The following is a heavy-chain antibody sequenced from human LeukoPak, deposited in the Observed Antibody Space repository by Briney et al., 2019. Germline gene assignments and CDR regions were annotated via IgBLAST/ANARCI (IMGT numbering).Heavy chain of an antibody. CDR1: GFSPSSYG. V-gene: IGHV3-23*01. CDR3: AKGGGGYLDY. Sequence: GGSLRLSCAASGFSPSSYGMSWVRQAPGRGLEWVSAIVPGGNTYYADSVKGRSTISRDNSKNTVYLQMNSLRAEDTEDTAVYYCAKGGGGYLDYWGQGALVIVSS. J-gene: IGHJ4*02. D-gene: IGHD3-10*01. CDR2: IVPGGNT.